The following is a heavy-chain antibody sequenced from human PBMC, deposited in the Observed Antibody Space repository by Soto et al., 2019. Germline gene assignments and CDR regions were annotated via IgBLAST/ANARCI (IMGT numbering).Heavy chain of an antibody. CDR1: GFTFSSYS. V-gene: IGHV3-48*01. J-gene: IGHJ6*03. D-gene: IGHD4-17*01. CDR2: ISSSSSTI. CDR3: ARGDGHDYYYYYMDV. Sequence: GGSLRLSCAASGFTFSSYSMNWVRQAPGKGLEWVSYISSSSSTIYYADSVKGRFTISRDNAKNSLYLQMNSLRAEDTAVYYCARGDGHDYYYYYMDVWGKGTTVTVSS.